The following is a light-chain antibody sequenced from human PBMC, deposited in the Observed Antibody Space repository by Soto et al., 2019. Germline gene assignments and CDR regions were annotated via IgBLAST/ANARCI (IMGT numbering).Light chain of an antibody. Sequence: QPVLTQPPSASGSPGQSVTISCTGTSSDIGGYNFVSWYQQHPGKAPKLMIYEVSKRPSGVPDRFSGSKSGNTASLTVSGLQGEDEAAYYCSSHAGNNNWGVFGGGTQLTVL. V-gene: IGLV2-8*01. CDR1: SSDIGGYNF. CDR2: EVS. CDR3: SSHAGNNNWGV. J-gene: IGLJ3*02.